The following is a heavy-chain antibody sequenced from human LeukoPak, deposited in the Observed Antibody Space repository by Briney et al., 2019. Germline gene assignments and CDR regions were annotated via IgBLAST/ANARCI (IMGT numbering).Heavy chain of an antibody. CDR1: DSSFTSYW. V-gene: IGHV5-51*03. J-gene: IGHJ4*02. CDR2: IDPGDFDT. D-gene: IGHD2-2*01. CDR3: ARRGYVHPFDY. Sequence: GEPLNTSCQGLDSSFTSYWIGWVRQLPGKGLEWLGIIDPGDFDTRYNPSFQCQVTISADKSITTAYLQWSRLKASDTAMYYCARRGYVHPFDYWGQGTLVTVSS.